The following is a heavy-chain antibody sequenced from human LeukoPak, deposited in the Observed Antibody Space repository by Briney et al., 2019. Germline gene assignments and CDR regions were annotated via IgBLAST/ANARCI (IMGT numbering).Heavy chain of an antibody. Sequence: SVKVSCKASGGTFSSYAISWVRQAPGQGLEWMGGIIPSFGTANYAQKFQGRVTITADESTSTAYMELSSLRSEDTAVYYCARESIAAAGTFDYWGQGTLVTVSS. CDR2: IIPSFGTA. CDR1: GGTFSSYA. V-gene: IGHV1-69*13. D-gene: IGHD6-13*01. J-gene: IGHJ4*02. CDR3: ARESIAAAGTFDY.